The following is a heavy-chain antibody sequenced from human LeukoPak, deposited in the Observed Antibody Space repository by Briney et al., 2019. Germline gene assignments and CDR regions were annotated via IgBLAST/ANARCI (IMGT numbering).Heavy chain of an antibody. D-gene: IGHD1-26*01. J-gene: IGHJ4*02. V-gene: IGHV1-46*01. Sequence: ASVKVSCKASGYTFTGYYMHWVRQAPGQGLEWMGIINPSGGSTSYAQKFQGRVTMTRDTSTSTVYMELSSLRSEDTAVYYCARNPALSVDDTLITSIVGATSYLDYWGQGTLVTVSS. CDR3: ARNPALSVDDTLITSIVGATSYLDY. CDR1: GYTFTGYY. CDR2: INPSGGST.